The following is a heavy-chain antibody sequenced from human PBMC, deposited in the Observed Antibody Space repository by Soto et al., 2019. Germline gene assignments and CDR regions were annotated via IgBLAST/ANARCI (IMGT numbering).Heavy chain of an antibody. J-gene: IGHJ3*01. Sequence: QVQLVESGGGVVQPGRSLRLSCEASGFSFDKYAMHWVRQAPGKGLEWVAIIWYDGSYKYYADSVRDRFTFSRDNSKTTMYLQMNSLRVEDTAVYYCARHWGEYCTGGSCYTIGAFDVWGQGTLVTVSS. CDR2: IWYDGSYK. D-gene: IGHD2-8*02. V-gene: IGHV3-33*01. CDR3: ARHWGEYCTGGSCYTIGAFDV. CDR1: GFSFDKYA.